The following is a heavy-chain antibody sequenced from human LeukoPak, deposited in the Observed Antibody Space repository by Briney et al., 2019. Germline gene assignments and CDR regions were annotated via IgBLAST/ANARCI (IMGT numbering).Heavy chain of an antibody. Sequence: GGSLRLSCAASGFTFSRYNMNWFRQAPGKGLEWVSSISRTGNYIYYADSVKGRFTISRDNAQNSLFLQMNSLRVEDTAVYYCARVLETDCSGGSCYSGLDYWGQGTLVTVSS. D-gene: IGHD2-15*01. CDR3: ARVLETDCSGGSCYSGLDY. V-gene: IGHV3-21*01. CDR2: ISRTGNYI. J-gene: IGHJ4*02. CDR1: GFTFSRYN.